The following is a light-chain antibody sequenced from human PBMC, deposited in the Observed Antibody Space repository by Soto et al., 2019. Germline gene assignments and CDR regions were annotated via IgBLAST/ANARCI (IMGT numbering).Light chain of an antibody. CDR1: QSVSNN. J-gene: IGKJ2*01. CDR3: QQYNNWPFT. Sequence: EVVMTQSPATLSVSPGERATLSCSASQSVSNNLAWYQQKPGQAPRLLIYGASTRATAVPARFSGSGSGTEFTLTISSLQSEDFAVYYCQQYNNWPFTFGQGTKLEIK. V-gene: IGKV3-15*01. CDR2: GAS.